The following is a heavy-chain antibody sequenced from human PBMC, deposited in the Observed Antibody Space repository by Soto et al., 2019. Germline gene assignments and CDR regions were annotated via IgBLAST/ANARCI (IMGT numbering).Heavy chain of an antibody. CDR2: IDTGSGHA. CDR1: GSTFSSYA. V-gene: IGHV1-3*04. CDR3: ARRANWFDP. Sequence: QVQLVQSGAEVKKSGASVKVSCKASGSTFSSYAIPWVSQAPGQRLEWMGWIDTGSGHATYSLKFQGRVTFTRDTSASTVYVELSRLTSEDTAVYYCARRANWFDPWGQGTLVTVSS. J-gene: IGHJ5*02.